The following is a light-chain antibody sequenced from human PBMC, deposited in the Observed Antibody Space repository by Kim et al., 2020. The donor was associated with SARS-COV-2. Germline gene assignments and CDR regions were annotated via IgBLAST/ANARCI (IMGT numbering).Light chain of an antibody. CDR3: QSYDGTSPV. CDR1: SGGVADNY. CDR2: EDR. V-gene: IGLV6-57*03. J-gene: IGLJ2*01. Sequence: GKTVTISCTRSSGGVADNYVHWYRQRPGSAPPTVIYEDRQRPSGVPDRFSGSIDSSSNSAPLTISGLKTDDEADYYCQSYDGTSPVFGGGTQLTVL.